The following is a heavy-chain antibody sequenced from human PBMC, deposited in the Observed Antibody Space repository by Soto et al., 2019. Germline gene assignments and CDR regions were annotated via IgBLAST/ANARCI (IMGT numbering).Heavy chain of an antibody. Sequence: SQTLSLTCAISGDSVSSNSAAWNWIRQSPSRGLEWLGRTYYRSKWYNDYAVSVKSRITINPDTSKNQFSLQLNSVTPEDTAVYYCAREWEYSSSSGYYYGMDVWGQGTTVTVSS. CDR2: TYYRSKWYN. D-gene: IGHD6-6*01. CDR1: GDSVSSNSAA. CDR3: AREWEYSSSSGYYYGMDV. J-gene: IGHJ6*02. V-gene: IGHV6-1*01.